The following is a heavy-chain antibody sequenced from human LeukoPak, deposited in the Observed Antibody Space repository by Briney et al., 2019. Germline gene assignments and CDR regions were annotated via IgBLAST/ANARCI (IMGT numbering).Heavy chain of an antibody. CDR1: GYTFASYG. CDR3: VIEANWAYYLDY. J-gene: IGHJ4*02. V-gene: IGHV1-18*01. CDR2: ISTYDGNT. D-gene: IGHD1-1*01. Sequence: ASVKVSCKASGYTFASYGITWVRQAPGQGLEWMGWISTYDGNTNYAQNLEGRVTMTTDTSTTTASMEVRSLRSDDTAVYYCVIEANWAYYLDYWGQGTLVTVSS.